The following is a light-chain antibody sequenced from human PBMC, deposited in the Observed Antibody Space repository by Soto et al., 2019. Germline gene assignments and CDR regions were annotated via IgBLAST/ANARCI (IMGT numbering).Light chain of an antibody. J-gene: IGLJ3*02. CDR3: TSFTSSSTWV. CDR2: EVS. CDR1: SRDVGGYNY. V-gene: IGLV2-14*03. Sequence: QSVLTQPASVSGSPGQSITISCTGTSRDVGGYNYVSWFQQHPGKAPKLKIYEVSNRPSGVSNRFSGSKSGYTASLTISDLQAADEADYYCTSFTSSSTWVFGGGTKLTVL.